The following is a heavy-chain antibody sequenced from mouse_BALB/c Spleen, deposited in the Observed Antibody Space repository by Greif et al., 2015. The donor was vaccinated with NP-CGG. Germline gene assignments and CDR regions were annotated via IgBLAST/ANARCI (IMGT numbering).Heavy chain of an antibody. D-gene: IGHD2-14*01. CDR2: INPSTGYT. CDR3: ANRYAWFAY. Sequence: VKVVESGAELAKPGASVKMSCKASGYTFTSYWMHWVKQRPGQGLEWIGYINPSTGYTEYNQKFKDKATLTADKSSSTAYMQLSSLTSEDSAVYYCANRYAWFAYWGQGTLVTVSA. V-gene: IGHV1-7*01. J-gene: IGHJ3*01. CDR1: GYTFTSYW.